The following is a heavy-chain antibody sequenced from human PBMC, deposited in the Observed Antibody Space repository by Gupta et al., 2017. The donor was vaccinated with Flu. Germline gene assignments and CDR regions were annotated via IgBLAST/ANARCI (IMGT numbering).Heavy chain of an antibody. CDR3: ARGGGCSGGSCPYGMDV. J-gene: IGHJ6*02. D-gene: IGHD2-15*01. V-gene: IGHV3-11*05. CDR1: GFTFSDYY. CDR2: ISSSSSYT. Sequence: GGGLVKPGGSLRLSCAASGFTFSDYYMSWIRQAPGKGLEWVSYISSSSSYTNYADSVKVRFTISRDNAKNSLYLQMNSLRAEDTAVYYCARGGGCSGGSCPYGMDVWGQGTTVTVSS.